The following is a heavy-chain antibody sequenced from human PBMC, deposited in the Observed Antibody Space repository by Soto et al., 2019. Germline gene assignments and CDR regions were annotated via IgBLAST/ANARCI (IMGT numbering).Heavy chain of an antibody. Sequence: GAPVKVSCKASGYTFTSYAMHWVRQAPGQRLEWMGWINAGNGNTKHSQKFQGRVTITRDTSASTAYMELSSQRSEDTAVYYCAMYCSSTSCYADTAMVDYWGQGTLVTVSS. V-gene: IGHV1-3*01. J-gene: IGHJ4*02. CDR3: AMYCSSTSCYADTAMVDY. D-gene: IGHD2-2*01. CDR2: INAGNGNT. CDR1: GYTFTSYA.